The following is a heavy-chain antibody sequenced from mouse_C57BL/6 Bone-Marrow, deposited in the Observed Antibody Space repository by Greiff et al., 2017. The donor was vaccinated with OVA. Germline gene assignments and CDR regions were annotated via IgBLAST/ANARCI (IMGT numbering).Heavy chain of an antibody. D-gene: IGHD2-5*01. J-gene: IGHJ4*01. CDR2: ISSGSSTI. CDR3: ARSYYSNYGAMDY. V-gene: IGHV5-17*01. CDR1: GFTFSDYG. Sequence: EVKVVESGGGLVKPGGSLKLSCAASGFTFSDYGMHWVRQAPEKGLEWVAYISSGSSTIYYADTVKGRFPISSDNAKNTLFLQMTSLRSEDTAMYYCARSYYSNYGAMDYWGQGTSVTVSS.